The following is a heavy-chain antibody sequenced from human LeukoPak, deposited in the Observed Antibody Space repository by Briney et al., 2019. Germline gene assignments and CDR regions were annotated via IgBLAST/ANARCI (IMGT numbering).Heavy chain of an antibody. CDR1: GGSFSGYY. CDR2: INHSGST. CDR3: ARGPGGSGYQDY. D-gene: IGHD3-22*01. Sequence: PSETLSLTCAVYGGSFSGYYWSWIRQPPGKGLEWIGEINHSGSTNYNPSLKSRVTISVDTSKNQFSPKLSSVTAADTAVYYCARGPGGSGYQDYWGQGTLVTVSS. J-gene: IGHJ4*02. V-gene: IGHV4-34*01.